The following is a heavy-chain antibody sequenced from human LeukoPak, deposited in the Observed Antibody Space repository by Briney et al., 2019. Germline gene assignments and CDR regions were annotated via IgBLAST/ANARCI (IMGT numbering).Heavy chain of an antibody. Sequence: GGSLRLSCAASGFTFSSYSMNWVRQAPGKGMEWVSSISGSSSYIYYADSVKGRFTISRDNAKNSLYLQMNSLRAEDTALYYCASSWGSSWYLDYWGQGTLVTVSS. CDR2: ISGSSSYI. CDR3: ASSWGSSWYLDY. CDR1: GFTFSSYS. J-gene: IGHJ4*02. D-gene: IGHD6-13*01. V-gene: IGHV3-21*01.